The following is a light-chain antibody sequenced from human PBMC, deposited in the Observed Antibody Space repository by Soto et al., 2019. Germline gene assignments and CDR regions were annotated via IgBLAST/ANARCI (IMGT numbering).Light chain of an antibody. CDR2: DVS. CDR3: SSYTSSSTRVV. CDR1: SSDVGGYKY. Sequence: QSALTQPASVSGSPGQSITISCTGTSSDVGGYKYVSWYQQHPGKAPKVLIYDVSNRPSGVSNRFSGSKSGNTASLTISGLQVEDEDDYYCSSYTSSSTRVVFGGGTKLTVL. J-gene: IGLJ2*01. V-gene: IGLV2-14*01.